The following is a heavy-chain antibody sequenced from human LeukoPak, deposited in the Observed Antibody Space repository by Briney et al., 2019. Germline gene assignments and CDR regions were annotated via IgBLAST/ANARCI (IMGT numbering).Heavy chain of an antibody. CDR2: IKGDGSST. CDR1: GFTFSSYW. J-gene: IGHJ4*02. V-gene: IGHV3-74*01. D-gene: IGHD4-17*01. Sequence: GGSLRLSCAASGFTFSSYWMHWVRHTPGKGLVWVSRIKGDGSSTSYADSVKGRFTISRDNAKNTLYLQMNSLRAEDTAVYYCAKDRSNGDYFDYWGQGTLVTVSS. CDR3: AKDRSNGDYFDY.